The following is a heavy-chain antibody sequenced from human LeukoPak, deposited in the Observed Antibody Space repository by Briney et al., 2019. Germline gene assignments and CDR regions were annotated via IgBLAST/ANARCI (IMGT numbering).Heavy chain of an antibody. CDR1: AGSISSGSYY. CDR3: ARGQQLWGWFDP. Sequence: SQTLSLTCTVSAGSISSGSYYWSWIRQPAGKGLEWIGRIYTSGSTNYNPSLKSRATISVDTSKNQFSLKLTSVTAADTAVYYCARGQQLWGWFDPWGQGTLVTVSS. J-gene: IGHJ5*02. V-gene: IGHV4-61*02. CDR2: IYTSGST. D-gene: IGHD5-18*01.